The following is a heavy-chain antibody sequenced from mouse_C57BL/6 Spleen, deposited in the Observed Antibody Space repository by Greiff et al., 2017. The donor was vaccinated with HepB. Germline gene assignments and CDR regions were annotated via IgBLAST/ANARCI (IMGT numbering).Heavy chain of an antibody. CDR2: IDPETGGT. D-gene: IGHD1-1*01. CDR1: GYTFTDYE. V-gene: IGHV1-15*01. CDR3: TRDITTVVAENFDV. Sequence: VQLQQSGAELVRPGASVTLSCKASGYTFTDYEMHWVKQTPVHGLEWIGAIDPETGGTAYNQKFKGKAILTADKSSSTAYMELRSLTSEDSAVYYCTRDITTVVAENFDVWGTGTTVTVSS. J-gene: IGHJ1*03.